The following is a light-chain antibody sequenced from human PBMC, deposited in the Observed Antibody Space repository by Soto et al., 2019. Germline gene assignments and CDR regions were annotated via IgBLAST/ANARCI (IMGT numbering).Light chain of an antibody. J-gene: IGLJ3*02. CDR2: DTS. Sequence: QAVVTQEPSLTLSPGGTVTLTCGSSTGAVTSGHYPYWIQQKPGQAPRTLIYDTSNKHSWTPARFSGSLLGGKAALTLSGAQPEDEADYYCLLSYSGARGGRVFGGGTKLTVL. CDR1: TGAVTSGHY. CDR3: LLSYSGARGGRV. V-gene: IGLV7-46*01.